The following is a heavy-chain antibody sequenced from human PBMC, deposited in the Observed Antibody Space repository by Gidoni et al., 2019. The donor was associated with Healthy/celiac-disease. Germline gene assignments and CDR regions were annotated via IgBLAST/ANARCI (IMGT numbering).Heavy chain of an antibody. CDR2: IFPGDSDT. CDR3: ARHWGFGELLGYYYGMDV. V-gene: IGHV5-51*01. J-gene: IGHJ6*02. CDR1: GSSFTSYW. Sequence: EVQLVQSGAEVKKHGESLKISCKGSGSSFTSYWSGWVRQMPGKGLEWMGIIFPGDSDTRYSPSFQGQVTISADKSISTAYLQWSSLKASDTAMYYCARHWGFGELLGYYYGMDVWGQGTTVTVSS. D-gene: IGHD3-10*01.